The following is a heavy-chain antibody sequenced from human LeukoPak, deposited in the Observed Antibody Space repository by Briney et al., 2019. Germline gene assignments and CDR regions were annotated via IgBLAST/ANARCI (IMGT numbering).Heavy chain of an antibody. Sequence: WATLALTCTGTGGSISSYYWSGIRRPPGKGVEGIGYIYYSGSTNYNPSLKRGVTISVDPSNNQFSLKLSSVTAADTAVYYCAKSGSCTNGVCYTPNWFDPWGQGTLVTVSS. CDR2: IYYSGST. J-gene: IGHJ5*02. V-gene: IGHV4-59*01. CDR1: GGSISSYY. CDR3: AKSGSCTNGVCYTPNWFDP. D-gene: IGHD2-8*01.